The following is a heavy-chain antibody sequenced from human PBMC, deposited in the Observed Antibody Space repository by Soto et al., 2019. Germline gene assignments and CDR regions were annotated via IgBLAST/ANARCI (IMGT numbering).Heavy chain of an antibody. Sequence: GASVKVSCKASGGTFSSYAISWVRQAPGQGLEWMGGIIPIFGTANYAQKFQGRVTITADESTSTAYMELSSLRSEDTAVYYCARDANIAVEDYYGMDVWGQGTTVTVSS. CDR1: GGTFSSYA. V-gene: IGHV1-69*13. D-gene: IGHD6-19*01. CDR2: IIPIFGTA. J-gene: IGHJ6*02. CDR3: ARDANIAVEDYYGMDV.